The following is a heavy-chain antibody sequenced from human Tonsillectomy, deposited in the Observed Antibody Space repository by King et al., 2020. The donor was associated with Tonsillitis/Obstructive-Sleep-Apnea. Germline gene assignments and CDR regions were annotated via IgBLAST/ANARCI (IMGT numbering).Heavy chain of an antibody. CDR3: ARGPYDDFGGGQSPYYERDV. V-gene: IGHV1-2*02. CDR1: EYTFTGHY. D-gene: IGHD3-3*01. CDR2: LNPDSGGT. J-gene: IGHJ6*02. Sequence: VQLVESGAEVKKPGASVKVPCTASEYTFTGHYTHWARQAPGQGLEWMGWLNPDSGGTNYAQKFQGRVTMTRDTSISTAYMELGGLTSDDTAVYYCARGPYDDFGGGQSPYYERDVWGQGTTVT.